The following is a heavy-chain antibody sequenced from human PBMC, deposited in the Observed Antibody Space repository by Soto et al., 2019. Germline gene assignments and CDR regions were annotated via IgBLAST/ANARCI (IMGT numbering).Heavy chain of an antibody. CDR3: ARGSADWSGGSCYPPDWFDP. V-gene: IGHV1-3*01. Sequence: VASVKVSCKASGYTFTSYAMHWVRQAPGQRLEWMGWINAGNGNTKYSQKFQGRVTITRDTSASTAYMELSSLRSEDTAVYYCARGSADWSGGSCYPPDWFDPWGQGTQVTVSS. D-gene: IGHD2-15*01. J-gene: IGHJ5*02. CDR1: GYTFTSYA. CDR2: INAGNGNT.